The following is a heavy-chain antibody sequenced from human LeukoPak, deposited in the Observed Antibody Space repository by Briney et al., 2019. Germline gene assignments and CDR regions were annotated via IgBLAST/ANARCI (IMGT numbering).Heavy chain of an antibody. Sequence: ASVKVSCKASGYTFTGCYMHWVRQAPGQGLEWLGWINPNSGGTNYAQKFQGRVTMTRDTSISTAYMELSRLRSDDTAVYYCARDGFQSNWNVFDYWGQGTLVTVSS. CDR2: INPNSGGT. CDR1: GYTFTGCY. D-gene: IGHD1-1*01. CDR3: ARDGFQSNWNVFDY. J-gene: IGHJ4*02. V-gene: IGHV1-2*02.